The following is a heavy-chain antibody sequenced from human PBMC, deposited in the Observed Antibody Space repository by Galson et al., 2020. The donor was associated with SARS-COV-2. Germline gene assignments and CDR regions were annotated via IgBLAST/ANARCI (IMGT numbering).Heavy chain of an antibody. V-gene: IGHV4-39*07. CDR1: GGSISNNAYS. Sequence: ASEPLSLTCTVSGGSISNNAYSWRWLRQPPGQGLEFLRNVYYSGGTYYNASLKSRITIPVDTSKNQFSLRLNSVTAADTAVYYCARIPLVRGALDAFDIWGQGTLVTVSS. CDR3: ARIPLVRGALDAFDI. CDR2: VYYSGGT. D-gene: IGHD3-10*01. J-gene: IGHJ3*02.